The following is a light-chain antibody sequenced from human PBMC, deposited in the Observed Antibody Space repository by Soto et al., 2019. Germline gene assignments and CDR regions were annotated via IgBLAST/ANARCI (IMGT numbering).Light chain of an antibody. CDR3: QQRSNFFT. V-gene: IGKV3-11*01. J-gene: IGKJ3*01. CDR1: QSVSSY. Sequence: EVVLTQSPATLSLSPGERAALFCRASQSVSSYLAWYQQRPGQAPRLLIYDASNRATGIPARFSGSGSGTDFTLTISSLEPEDFAVYYCQQRSNFFTFGPGTKVDIK. CDR2: DAS.